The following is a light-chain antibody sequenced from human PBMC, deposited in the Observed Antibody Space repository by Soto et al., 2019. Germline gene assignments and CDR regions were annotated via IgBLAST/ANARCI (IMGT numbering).Light chain of an antibody. CDR1: SSDIGAYNY. V-gene: IGLV2-8*01. J-gene: IGLJ3*02. CDR3: TSYAGSNDRWV. Sequence: QSALTQPPSASGSPGQSVTISCTGTSSDIGAYNYVSWYQQHPGKAPKLMIHEVSKRPSGVPDRFSGSKSRNTASLTVSGLQAEDEADYSCTSYAGSNDRWVFGGGTKVTVL. CDR2: EVS.